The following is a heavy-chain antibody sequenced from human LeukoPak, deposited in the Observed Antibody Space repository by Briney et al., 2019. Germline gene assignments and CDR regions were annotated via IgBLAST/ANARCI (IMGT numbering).Heavy chain of an antibody. CDR2: ISSSSSYI. Sequence: PGGSLRLSCAASGFTFSSYSMNWVRQAPGKGLEWVSSISSSSSYIYYADSVKGRFTISRDNAKNSLYLQMNSLRAEDTAVYYCARDSVSGSYPIPFDYWGQGTLVTVSS. D-gene: IGHD3-10*01. CDR1: GFTFSSYS. CDR3: ARDSVSGSYPIPFDY. J-gene: IGHJ4*02. V-gene: IGHV3-21*01.